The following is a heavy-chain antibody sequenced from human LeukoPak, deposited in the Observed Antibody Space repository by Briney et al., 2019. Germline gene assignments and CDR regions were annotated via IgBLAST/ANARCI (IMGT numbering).Heavy chain of an antibody. V-gene: IGHV1-2*02. D-gene: IGHD2-15*01. CDR2: INPNSGGT. Sequence: GASVKVSCKASGYSFTGYYIHWVRQAPGQGLEWMGWINPNSGGTNYAQKFQGRVTMTRDTSISTAYMELSSLRSEDTAVYYCAIDRVCSGGSCYSKESYYYYYMDVWGKGTTVTVSS. CDR1: GYSFTGYY. CDR3: AIDRVCSGGSCYSKESYYYYYMDV. J-gene: IGHJ6*03.